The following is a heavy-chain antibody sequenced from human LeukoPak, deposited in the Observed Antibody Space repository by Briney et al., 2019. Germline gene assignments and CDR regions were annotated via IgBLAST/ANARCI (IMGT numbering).Heavy chain of an antibody. CDR2: IRGDGNEK. CDR3: VRNGDYYRLDY. V-gene: IGHV3-7*01. J-gene: IGHJ4*02. Sequence: GGSLRLSCAASGFIFSNYWMTRVRQAPGKGLEWVANIRGDGNEKQFEDSVKGRFTISRDNAKNSVYLQMNNLRAEDTAVFYCVRNGDYYRLDYWGQGTLVTVSS. D-gene: IGHD3-22*01. CDR1: GFIFSNYW.